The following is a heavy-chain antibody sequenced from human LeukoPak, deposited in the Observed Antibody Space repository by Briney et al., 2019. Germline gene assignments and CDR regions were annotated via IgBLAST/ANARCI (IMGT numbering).Heavy chain of an antibody. V-gene: IGHV1-3*01. D-gene: IGHD3-22*01. CDR1: GYTFTSYD. CDR2: INAGNGNT. CDR3: ARDFRGYYESSGYYFAYYHGMDV. J-gene: IGHJ6*02. Sequence: ASVKVYCKASGYTFTSYDIHCVRQAPGQRLEWMGWINAGNGNTKFSQKLQDRVTITRDTSASTAYMELSSLRSEDTAVYYCARDFRGYYESSGYYFAYYHGMDVWGQGTTVTVSS.